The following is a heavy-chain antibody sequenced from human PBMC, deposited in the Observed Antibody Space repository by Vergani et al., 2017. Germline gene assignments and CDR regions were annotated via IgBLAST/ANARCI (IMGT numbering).Heavy chain of an antibody. CDR3: AKFGYYYSSGYYSHFDY. D-gene: IGHD3-22*01. J-gene: IGHJ4*02. V-gene: IGHV3-23*01. CDR2: ISGSGGRT. CDR1: GFTFSSYA. Sequence: EVKLLESGGGLVQPGGSLRLSCAASGFTFSSYAMSWVRQAPGKGLEWVSAISGSGGRTYYADSVKGRFTISRDNSKNTLYLQMNSLRAEDTAVYYCAKFGYYYSSGYYSHFDYWGQGTLVTVSS.